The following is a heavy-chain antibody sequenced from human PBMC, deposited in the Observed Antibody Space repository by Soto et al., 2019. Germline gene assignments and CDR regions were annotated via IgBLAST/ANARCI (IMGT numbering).Heavy chain of an antibody. CDR2: INVDNGET. Sequence: QVHLVQSGAEVKKPWASVKVSCKASGYHFMRYGFTWVRQAPGQGLEWMGWINVDNGETKYPQKIQGRVPMTTDTSTSTVYMELRSLTSDDTAVYYCARWISGGYSDWFDPWGHGTLCTVSS. CDR1: GYHFMRYG. V-gene: IGHV1-18*04. CDR3: ARWISGGYSDWFDP. D-gene: IGHD1-26*01. J-gene: IGHJ5*02.